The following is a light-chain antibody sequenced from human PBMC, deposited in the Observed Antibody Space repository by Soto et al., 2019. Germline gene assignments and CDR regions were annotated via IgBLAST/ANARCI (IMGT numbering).Light chain of an antibody. J-gene: IGKJ5*01. Sequence: EIVLTQSPGTLSLSPGDRATLSCGASQSVSSYLAWYQQKPGQAPRLLIYDASNRATGIPARFSGSGSGTDFTLTISSLEPEDFAVYYCQQRSNWPPITFGQGTRLEIK. CDR1: QSVSSY. V-gene: IGKV3-11*01. CDR2: DAS. CDR3: QQRSNWPPIT.